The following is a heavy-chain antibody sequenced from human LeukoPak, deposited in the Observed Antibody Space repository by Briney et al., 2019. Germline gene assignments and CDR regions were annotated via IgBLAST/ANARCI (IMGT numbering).Heavy chain of an antibody. CDR3: ASESGSSGWYGDRYYYYGMDV. D-gene: IGHD6-19*01. CDR1: GYTFTSYY. J-gene: IGHJ6*02. CDR2: INPSGGST. V-gene: IGHV1-46*01. Sequence: ASVQVSRQASGYTFTSYYMHWVRQAPGQGLEWMGIINPSGGSTSYAPQFQGRVTMTRDTSTSTVYMELSSLRSEDTAVYYCASESGSSGWYGDRYYYYGMDVWGQGTTVTVSS.